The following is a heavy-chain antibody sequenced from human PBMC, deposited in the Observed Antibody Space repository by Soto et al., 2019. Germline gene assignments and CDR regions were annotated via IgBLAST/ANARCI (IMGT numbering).Heavy chain of an antibody. Sequence: GGSLRLSCAASGFTFSNYGMHWARQAPGKGLEWVAVISFDGSTKYYADSVQGRFTISRDNSKNTLYLQMNSLRTEDTAVYYCAKDNDYGDSQGLYYSDYWGHGTLVTVSS. V-gene: IGHV3-30*18. CDR3: AKDNDYGDSQGLYYSDY. CDR2: ISFDGSTK. J-gene: IGHJ4*01. CDR1: GFTFSNYG. D-gene: IGHD4-17*01.